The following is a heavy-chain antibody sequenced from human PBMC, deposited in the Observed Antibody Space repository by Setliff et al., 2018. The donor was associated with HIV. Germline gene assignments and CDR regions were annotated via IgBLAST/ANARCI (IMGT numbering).Heavy chain of an antibody. Sequence: GGSLTLSCSASGFSFSNYAMHWVRQAPGKGLEYVSAISGNGGNTYYTDSVKGRFTISRDDSKNTLYLQMNSLKTEDTAVYYCATGPGRSRTPLEFSGPWGQGTLVTVSS. CDR3: ATGPGRSRTPLEFSGP. J-gene: IGHJ5*02. CDR1: GFSFSNYA. V-gene: IGHV3-64*04. CDR2: ISGNGGNT. D-gene: IGHD3-10*01.